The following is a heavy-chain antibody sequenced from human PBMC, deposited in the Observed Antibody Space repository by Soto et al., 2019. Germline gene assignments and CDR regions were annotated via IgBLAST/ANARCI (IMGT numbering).Heavy chain of an antibody. CDR2: IYHSGST. CDR3: ARVGNTIFGVVTLDY. D-gene: IGHD3-3*01. Sequence: SETLSLTCAVSSGSISSSNWWSWVRQPPGKGLEWIGEIYHSGSTNYNPSLKSRVTISVDKSKNQFSLKLSSVTAADTAVYYCARVGNTIFGVVTLDYWGQGTLVTVSS. J-gene: IGHJ4*02. V-gene: IGHV4-4*02. CDR1: SGSISSSNW.